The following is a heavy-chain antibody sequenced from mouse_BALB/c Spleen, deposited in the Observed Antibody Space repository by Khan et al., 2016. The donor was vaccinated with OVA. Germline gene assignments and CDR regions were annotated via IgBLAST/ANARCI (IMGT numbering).Heavy chain of an antibody. Sequence: QIQLVQSGPELKKPGETVKISCKASGYTFTNYGMNWVKQAPGKGLKWMGWINTYTGEPTYADDFKGRFAFSLETSASTAYLQINNLKNEDTDTYFCARSNGNYLFAYWGQGTTVTVSA. V-gene: IGHV9-3-1*01. CDR3: ARSNGNYLFAY. D-gene: IGHD2-1*01. J-gene: IGHJ3*01. CDR1: GYTFTNYG. CDR2: INTYTGEP.